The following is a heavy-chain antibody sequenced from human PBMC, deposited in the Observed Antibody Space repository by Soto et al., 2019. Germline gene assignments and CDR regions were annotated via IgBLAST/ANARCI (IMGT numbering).Heavy chain of an antibody. Sequence: QVQLQQSGAGLLKPSETLSLTCAVYGESFSGYIWTWIRQTPGKGLQWIGQINHSGSASYNPSLKSRVTISVPTSNSQCSLELSSVTAADTAVYYCARGLITGSHYSGGWYYFDSWGQGTQVTVSS. CDR1: GESFSGYI. J-gene: IGHJ4*02. V-gene: IGHV4-34*01. CDR2: INHSGSA. D-gene: IGHD6-19*01. CDR3: ARGLITGSHYSGGWYYFDS.